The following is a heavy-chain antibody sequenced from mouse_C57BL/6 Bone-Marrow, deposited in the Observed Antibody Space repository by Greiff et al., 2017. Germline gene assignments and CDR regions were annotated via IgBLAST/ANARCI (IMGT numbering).Heavy chain of an antibody. CDR3: ARAGGPDALFAY. J-gene: IGHJ3*01. Sequence: LQQSGAELARPGASVKLSCKASGYTFTSYGISWVKQRTGQGLEWIGEIYPRSGNTYYNEKFKGKATLTADKSSSTAYMELRSLTSEDSAVYFCARAGGPDALFAYWGQGTLVTVSA. D-gene: IGHD2-3*01. CDR2: IYPRSGNT. V-gene: IGHV1-81*01. CDR1: GYTFTSYG.